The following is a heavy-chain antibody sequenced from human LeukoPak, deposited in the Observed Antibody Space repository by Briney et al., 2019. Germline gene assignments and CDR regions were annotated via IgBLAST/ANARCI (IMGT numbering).Heavy chain of an antibody. CDR1: GFTFSSYC. J-gene: IGHJ4*02. D-gene: IGHD2-15*01. CDR2: ISYDGSNK. CDR3: AKGSWMNIVVVVATEY. V-gene: IGHV3-30*18. Sequence: GGSLRLSWAASGFTFSSYCMHWVRQAPGKGLEWVAVISYDGSNKYYADSVKGRFTISRDNSKNTLYLQMNSLRDEDTGVYYCAKGSWMNIVVVVATEYWGQGTLVTVST.